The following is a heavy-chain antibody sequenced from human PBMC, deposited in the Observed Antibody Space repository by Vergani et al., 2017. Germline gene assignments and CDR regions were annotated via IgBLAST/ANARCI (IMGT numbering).Heavy chain of an antibody. J-gene: IGHJ4*02. Sequence: QVQLQESGPGLVKPSQTLSLTCTVSGGSISSGSYYWSWIRQPAGKGLEWIGRIYTSGSTNYNPSLKSRVTISVDTSKNQFSLKLSSVTAADTAVYYCAGEGLYCSSTSCRVGLGLLYWGQGTLVTVSS. CDR1: GGSISSGSYY. V-gene: IGHV4-61*02. D-gene: IGHD2-2*01. CDR3: AGEGLYCSSTSCRVGLGLLY. CDR2: IYTSGST.